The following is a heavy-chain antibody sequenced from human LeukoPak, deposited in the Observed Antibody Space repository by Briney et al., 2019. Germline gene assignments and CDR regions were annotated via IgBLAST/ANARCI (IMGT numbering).Heavy chain of an antibody. J-gene: IGHJ3*02. CDR2: IYPGDSDT. CDR1: GYRFTSYW. CDR3: ARRRYCSSTSCHHAFDI. V-gene: IGHV5-51*01. D-gene: IGHD2-2*01. Sequence: GESLQISCKGSGYRFTSYWIGWVRQMPGKGLEWMGIIYPGDSDTRYSPSFQGQVTISADKSISTAYLQWSSLKASDTAMYYCARRRYCSSTSCHHAFDIWGQGTMVTVSS.